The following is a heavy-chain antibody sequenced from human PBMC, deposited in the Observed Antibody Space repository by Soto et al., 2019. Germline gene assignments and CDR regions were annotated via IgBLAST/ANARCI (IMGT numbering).Heavy chain of an antibody. CDR3: ARGGRYSKSNYYYAMDV. Sequence: QVQLVQSGAEVKKPGSSVKVSCKASGGTFSTYSISWVRQAPGQGLEWMGGSPPIFGTSKYAQKFQGRVTITADESTSAADMEPRSLRCADKSVDYCARGGRYSKSNYYYAMDVWGQGTTVTVSS. CDR2: SPPIFGTS. V-gene: IGHV1-69*01. J-gene: IGHJ6*02. CDR1: GGTFSTYS. D-gene: IGHD2-21*01.